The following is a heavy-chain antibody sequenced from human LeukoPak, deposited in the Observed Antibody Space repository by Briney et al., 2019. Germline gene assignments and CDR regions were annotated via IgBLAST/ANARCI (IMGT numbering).Heavy chain of an antibody. CDR3: TTDDYDY. Sequence: GGSLRLSCAASGFTFSNAWMSWVRQAPGKGLEWVGCIKSKTDGGTTDYAAPVKGRFTISRDDSKNTLYLQMNSLKTEDTAVYYCTTDDYDYWGQGTLVTVSS. CDR1: GFTFSNAW. J-gene: IGHJ4*02. CDR2: IKSKTDGGTT. V-gene: IGHV3-15*01.